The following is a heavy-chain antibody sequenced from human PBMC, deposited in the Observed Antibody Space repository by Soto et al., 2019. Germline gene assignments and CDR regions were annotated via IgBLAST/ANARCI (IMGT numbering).Heavy chain of an antibody. CDR2: INHSGST. J-gene: IGHJ6*02. Sequence: SLTCAVYGGSFSGYQWSWIRQAPGKGLEWIGEINHSGSTNYSPSLKSRVTISIDTSKNQFSLMLSSVTAADTAMYYCARYGEVNPRRYGMDVCGQGTTVTVSS. CDR3: ARYGEVNPRRYGMDV. CDR1: GGSFSGYQ. V-gene: IGHV4-34*01. D-gene: IGHD3-16*01.